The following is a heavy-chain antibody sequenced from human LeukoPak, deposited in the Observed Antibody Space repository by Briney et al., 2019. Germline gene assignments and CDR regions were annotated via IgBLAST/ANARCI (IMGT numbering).Heavy chain of an antibody. D-gene: IGHD7-27*01. CDR2: MNPNSGNK. CDR3: ARATNGGSGFDY. CDR1: GYTFTRYD. V-gene: IGHV1-8*01. Sequence: GASVKVSCKASGYTFTRYDINSVGQATGQGLEWMGWMNPNSGNKGYAQKFHARVTMTRNTPISTAYMELSSLRSEDTAVYYCARATNGGSGFDYWGQGTLVTVSS. J-gene: IGHJ4*02.